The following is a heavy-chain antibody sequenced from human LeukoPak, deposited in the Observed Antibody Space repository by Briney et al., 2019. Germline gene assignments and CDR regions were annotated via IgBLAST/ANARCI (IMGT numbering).Heavy chain of an antibody. J-gene: IGHJ3*01. CDR3: ATSGGVYSPDAFDV. Sequence: GGSLRLSCAASGFAVSSKYMTWVRQAPGKGLEGVSLMYRDEHTYYADSVKGRFTISRDNSRNTLYLQLNSLRAEDTAVYYCATSGGVYSPDAFDVWGQGAMVTVSS. CDR1: GFAVSSKY. V-gene: IGHV3-66*01. D-gene: IGHD5/OR15-5a*01. CDR2: MYRDEHT.